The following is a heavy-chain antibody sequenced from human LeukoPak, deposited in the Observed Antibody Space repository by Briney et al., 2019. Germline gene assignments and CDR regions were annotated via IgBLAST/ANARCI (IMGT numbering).Heavy chain of an antibody. CDR1: GYTFTTYA. Sequence: ASVKVSCKASGYTFTTYAISWVRQAPGQGLEWMGWISTYNGNTNYAQKFQGRVTLTTDTSTRTAYMDLRSLRSDDTAVYHCARVALGSWYFDLWGCGTLVTVSS. J-gene: IGHJ2*01. D-gene: IGHD2-15*01. CDR2: ISTYNGNT. CDR3: ARVALGSWYFDL. V-gene: IGHV1-18*01.